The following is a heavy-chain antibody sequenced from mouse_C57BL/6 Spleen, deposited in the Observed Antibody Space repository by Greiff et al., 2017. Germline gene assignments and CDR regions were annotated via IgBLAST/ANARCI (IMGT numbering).Heavy chain of an antibody. CDR2: IDPETGGT. Sequence: QVQLQQSGAELVRPGASVTLSCKASGYTFTDYEMHWVKQTPVHGLEWIGAIDPETGGTAYNQKFKGKAILTADKSSSTAYMELRSLTSEDSAVYYCTRGDFGSSYHYAMDYWGQGTSVTVSS. J-gene: IGHJ4*01. V-gene: IGHV1-15*01. D-gene: IGHD1-1*01. CDR3: TRGDFGSSYHYAMDY. CDR1: GYTFTDYE.